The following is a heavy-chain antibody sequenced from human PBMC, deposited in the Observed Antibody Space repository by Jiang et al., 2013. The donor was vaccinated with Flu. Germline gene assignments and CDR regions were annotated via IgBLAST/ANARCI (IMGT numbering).Heavy chain of an antibody. V-gene: IGHV4-31*03. Sequence: KPSPDPVPHLHCLWWLHQQWWLLLELDPPAPRKGLEWIGYIYYSGSTYYNPSLKSRVTISVDTSKNQFSLKLSSVTAADTAVYYCARVPFLLLEGTGFDPWGQGTLVTVSS. CDR3: ARVPFLLLEGTGFDP. J-gene: IGHJ5*02. D-gene: IGHD2-15*01. CDR2: IYYSGST. CDR1: WLHQQWWLL.